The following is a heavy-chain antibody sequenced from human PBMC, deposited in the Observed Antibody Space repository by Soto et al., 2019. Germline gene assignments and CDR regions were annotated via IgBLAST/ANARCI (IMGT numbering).Heavy chain of an antibody. CDR1: GFTFSSYG. CDR2: ISYDGSNK. D-gene: IGHD3-16*01. CDR3: AKYWGLSPGYGMHV. V-gene: IGHV3-30*18. Sequence: GGSLRLSCAASGFTFSSYGMHWVRQAPGKGLEWVAVISYDGSNKYYADSVKGRFTISRDNSKNTLYPQMNSLRAEDTAVYYCAKYWGLSPGYGMHVWGQGT. J-gene: IGHJ6*02.